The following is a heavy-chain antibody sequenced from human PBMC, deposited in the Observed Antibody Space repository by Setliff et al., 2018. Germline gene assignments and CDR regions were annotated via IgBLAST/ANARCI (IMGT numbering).Heavy chain of an antibody. J-gene: IGHJ3*01. CDR3: AGPFDVGPYPRPIDGLDL. CDR2: INPNSGGR. Sequence: ASVKVSCKASGYIFRDYYIHWVRQAPGQGLEWMGWINPNSGGREYAEAFQGRVTMTGDTSIRTAFMELSGLSSDDTAVYYCAGPFDVGPYPRPIDGLDLWGQGTRVTVSS. D-gene: IGHD3-9*01. CDR1: GYIFRDYY. V-gene: IGHV1-2*02.